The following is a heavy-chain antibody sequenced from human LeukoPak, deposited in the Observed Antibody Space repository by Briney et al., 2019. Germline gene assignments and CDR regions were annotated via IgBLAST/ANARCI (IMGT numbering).Heavy chain of an antibody. CDR2: ISSGGSAT. V-gene: IGHV3-23*01. D-gene: IGHD3-16*02. CDR1: GFIFTNFA. CDR3: AGFGGVIVPTFHDY. Sequence: GGSLRLSCAASGFIFTNFAMAWVRQAPGKGPEWVSAISSGGSATYYADSVKGRFTISRDNSRNTLYLQMNSLRAEDTAVYYGAGFGGVIVPTFHDYWGQGTLVTVSS. J-gene: IGHJ4*02.